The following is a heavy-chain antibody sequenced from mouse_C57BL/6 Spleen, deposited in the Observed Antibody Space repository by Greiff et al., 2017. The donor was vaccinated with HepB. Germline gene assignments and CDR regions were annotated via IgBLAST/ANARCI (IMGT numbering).Heavy chain of an antibody. J-gene: IGHJ1*03. CDR2: IDPETGGT. V-gene: IGHV1-15*01. CDR1: GYTFTDYE. D-gene: IGHD1-1*01. CDR3: TRPHFSYGSSYWYFDV. Sequence: QVQLQQSGAELVRPGASVTLSCKASGYTFTDYEMHWVKQTPVHGLEWIGAIDPETGGTAYNQKFKGKAILTADKSSSTAYMELRSLTSEDSAVYYCTRPHFSYGSSYWYFDVWGTGTTVTVSS.